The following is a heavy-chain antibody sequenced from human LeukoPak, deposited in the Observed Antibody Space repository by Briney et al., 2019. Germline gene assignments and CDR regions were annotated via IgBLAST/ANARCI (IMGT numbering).Heavy chain of an antibody. CDR3: AREVRGYYGSGSYYNVGPYYYYYMDV. CDR2: ISSSSSTI. Sequence: GGSLRLSCAASGFTFSSYSMNWVRQAPGKGLEWVSYISSSSSTIYYADSVKGRFTISRDNAKNSLYLQMNSLRAEDTAVYYCAREVRGYYGSGSYYNVGPYYYYYMDVWGKGTTVTVSS. J-gene: IGHJ6*03. D-gene: IGHD3-10*01. V-gene: IGHV3-48*01. CDR1: GFTFSSYS.